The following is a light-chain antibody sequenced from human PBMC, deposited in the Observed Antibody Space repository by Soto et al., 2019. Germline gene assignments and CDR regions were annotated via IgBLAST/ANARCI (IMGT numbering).Light chain of an antibody. Sequence: EIVMTQSPATLSVPPGERATLSCRASQSVDSKLAWYQQKPGQGPRLLIYGASSRATGIPARFSGSGSGTEFTLTISSLQSEDFAVYYCQHYSTWLWTFGQGTKVEIK. V-gene: IGKV3-15*01. J-gene: IGKJ1*01. CDR1: QSVDSK. CDR2: GAS. CDR3: QHYSTWLWT.